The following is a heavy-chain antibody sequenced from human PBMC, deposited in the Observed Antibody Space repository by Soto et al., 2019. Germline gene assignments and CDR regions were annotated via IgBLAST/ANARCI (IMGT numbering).Heavy chain of an antibody. CDR2: IIPILGIA. CDR1: VGTFSSYT. Sequence: QVQLVQSGAEVKKPGSSVKVSCKASVGTFSSYTISWVRQAPGQGLEWMGRIIPILGIANYAQKFQGRVTITADKSTSTAYMELSSLRSEDTAVYYCARVSGEYSVPDYWGQGTLVTVSS. J-gene: IGHJ4*02. V-gene: IGHV1-69*02. CDR3: ARVSGEYSVPDY. D-gene: IGHD3-10*01.